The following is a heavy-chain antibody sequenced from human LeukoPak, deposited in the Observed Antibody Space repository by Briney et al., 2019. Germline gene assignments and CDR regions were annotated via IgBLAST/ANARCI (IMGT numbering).Heavy chain of an antibody. V-gene: IGHV1-69*13. CDR2: IIPIFGTA. D-gene: IGHD6-6*01. J-gene: IGHJ4*02. CDR1: GGTFSSYA. CDR3: ARESVSEYSSSGFDY. Sequence: SVKVSCKASGGTFSSYAISWVRQAPGQGLEWMGGIIPIFGTANYAQKFQGRVTITADESTSTAYMELSSLRSEDTAVYYCARESVSEYSSSGFDYWGQGTLVTVSS.